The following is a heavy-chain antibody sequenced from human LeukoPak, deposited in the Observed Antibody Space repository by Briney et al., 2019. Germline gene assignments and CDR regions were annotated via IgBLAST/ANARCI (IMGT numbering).Heavy chain of an antibody. D-gene: IGHD3-3*01. CDR1: GFTFSSYW. CDR2: IKQDGSEK. CDR3: ARGLSYYDFWSGHFAY. J-gene: IGHJ4*02. V-gene: IGHV3-7*01. Sequence: TGGSLRLSCAASGFTFSSYWMSWVRQAPGKGLEWVANIKQDGSEKYYVDSVKGRFTISRDNAKNSLYLQMNSLRAEDTAVYYCARGLSYYDFWSGHFAYWGQGTLVTVSS.